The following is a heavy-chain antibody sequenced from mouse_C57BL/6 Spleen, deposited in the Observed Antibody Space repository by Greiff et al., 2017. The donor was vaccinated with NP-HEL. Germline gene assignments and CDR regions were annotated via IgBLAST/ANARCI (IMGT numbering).Heavy chain of an antibody. CDR3: ARRDYYGSSYEFAY. CDR1: GYTFTDYY. V-gene: IGHV1-75*01. CDR2: IFPGSGST. J-gene: IGHJ3*01. Sequence: QVQLKESGPELVKPGASVKISCKASGYTFTDYYINWVKQRPGQGLEWIGWIFPGSGSTYYNEKFKGKATLTVDKSSSTAYMLLSSLTSEDSAVYFCARRDYYGSSYEFAYWGQGTLVTVSA. D-gene: IGHD1-1*01.